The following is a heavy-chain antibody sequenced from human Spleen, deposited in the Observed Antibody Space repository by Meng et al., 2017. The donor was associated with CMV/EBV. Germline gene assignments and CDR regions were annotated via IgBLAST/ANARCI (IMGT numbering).Heavy chain of an antibody. CDR3: ARQGGTPPYYYFGMDV. CDR1: GDSVSSNSAA. Sequence: LRLSCVISGDSVSSNSAAWSWIRQSPSRGLEWLGRTYYRSKWYSDYAVSVKSRMTINPDTSKNLFSLHLNSVTPEDTAVYYCARQGGTPPYYYFGMDVWGQGTTVTVSS. V-gene: IGHV6-1*01. D-gene: IGHD3-16*01. J-gene: IGHJ6*02. CDR2: TYYRSKWYS.